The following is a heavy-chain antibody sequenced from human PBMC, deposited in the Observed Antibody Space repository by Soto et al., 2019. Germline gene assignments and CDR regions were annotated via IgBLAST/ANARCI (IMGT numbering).Heavy chain of an antibody. Sequence: GGSLRLSCAASGFTFSSYSMNWVRQAPGKGLEWVSYISSSSSTIYYADSVKGRFTISRDNAKNSLYLQMNSLRAEDMAVYYCARDHDYGDYSWFDPWGQGTLVTVSS. CDR3: ARDHDYGDYSWFDP. CDR2: ISSSSSTI. J-gene: IGHJ5*02. D-gene: IGHD4-17*01. V-gene: IGHV3-48*01. CDR1: GFTFSSYS.